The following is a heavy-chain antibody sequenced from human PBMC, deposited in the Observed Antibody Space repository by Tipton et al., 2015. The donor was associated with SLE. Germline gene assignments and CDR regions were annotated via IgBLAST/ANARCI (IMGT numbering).Heavy chain of an antibody. CDR1: GGSISSSNHY. Sequence: TLSLTCTVSGGSISSSNHYWRWIRQPPGKGLEWIGSIYYSGSTNSNPSLKSRVTISVDKSKNQFSLKLSSVTVADTAVYYCAKDYNHDNADYNWGQGTLVIVSS. J-gene: IGHJ4*02. CDR3: AKDYNHDNADYN. CDR2: IYYSGST. V-gene: IGHV4-39*07. D-gene: IGHD4-17*01.